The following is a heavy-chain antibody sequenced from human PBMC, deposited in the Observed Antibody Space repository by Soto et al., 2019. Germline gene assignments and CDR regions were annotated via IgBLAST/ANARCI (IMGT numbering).Heavy chain of an antibody. CDR1: GFTFSSDG. J-gene: IGHJ6*02. Sequence: PGGSLRLSCAASGFTFSSDGMRWVRQAPGKGLEWVAVISYDGSNKYYADSVKGRFTISRDNSKNTLYLQMNSLRAEDTAVYYCAKDNDFWSGPSLYYYYGMDVWGQGTTVTVSS. V-gene: IGHV3-30*18. CDR2: ISYDGSNK. CDR3: AKDNDFWSGPSLYYYYGMDV. D-gene: IGHD3-3*01.